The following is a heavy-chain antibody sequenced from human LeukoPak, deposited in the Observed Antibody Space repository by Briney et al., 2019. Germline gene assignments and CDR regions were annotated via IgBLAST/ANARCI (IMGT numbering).Heavy chain of an antibody. CDR3: AKAVDLATISVDI. CDR2: ISGSGVYT. V-gene: IGHV3-23*01. J-gene: IGHJ3*02. Sequence: GGSLRLSCAASGFTFDSYGMNWVRQAPGKGLEWVSGISGSGVYTYYADSVKGRSTISRDNSKNTLYLVMNSLRVDDTAVYYCAKAVDLATISVDIWGQGTMVTVSS. CDR1: GFTFDSYG. D-gene: IGHD5-24*01.